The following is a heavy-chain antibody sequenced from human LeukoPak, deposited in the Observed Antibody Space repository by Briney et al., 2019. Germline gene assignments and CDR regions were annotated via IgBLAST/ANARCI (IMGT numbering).Heavy chain of an antibody. CDR1: GGSFSGYY. CDR2: IYYSGST. CDR3: ARLAVAGYYFDY. J-gene: IGHJ4*02. V-gene: IGHV4-59*08. D-gene: IGHD6-19*01. Sequence: SETLSLTCAVYGGSFSGYYWSWIRQPPGKGLEWIGYIYYSGSTNYNPSLKSRVTISVDTSKNQFSLKLSSVTAADTAVYYCARLAVAGYYFDYWGQGTLVTVSS.